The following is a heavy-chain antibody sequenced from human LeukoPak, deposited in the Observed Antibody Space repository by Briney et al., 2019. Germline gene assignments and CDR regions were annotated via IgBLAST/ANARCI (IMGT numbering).Heavy chain of an antibody. CDR3: ARDHVLGATWLEPPDY. V-gene: IGHV1-2*02. J-gene: IGHJ4*02. CDR1: GYTFTGYY. Sequence: ASVKVSCKASGYTFTGYYMHWVRQAPGQGLEWMGWINPNSGGTNYAQKFQGRVTMTRDTSISTAYMELSRLRSDDTAVYYCARDHVLGATWLEPPDYWGQGTLVTVSS. CDR2: INPNSGGT. D-gene: IGHD1-26*01.